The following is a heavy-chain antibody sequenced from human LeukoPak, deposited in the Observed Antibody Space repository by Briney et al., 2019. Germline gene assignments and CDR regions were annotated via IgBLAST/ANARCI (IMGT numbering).Heavy chain of an antibody. D-gene: IGHD3-22*01. CDR2: INAGNGNT. CDR3: ARSTYYYDSSGYPDY. Sequence: ASVTVSCKASGYTFTSYAMHWVRQAPGQRLEWMGWINAGNGNTKYSQKFQGRVTITRDTSASTAYMELSSPRSEDTAVYYCARSTYYYDSSGYPDYWGQGTLVTVSS. V-gene: IGHV1-3*01. CDR1: GYTFTSYA. J-gene: IGHJ4*02.